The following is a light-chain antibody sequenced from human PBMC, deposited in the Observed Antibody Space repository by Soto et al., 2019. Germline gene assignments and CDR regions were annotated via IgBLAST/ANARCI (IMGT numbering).Light chain of an antibody. V-gene: IGLV1-40*01. CDR2: DNS. J-gene: IGLJ1*01. CDR3: QSYDISLSGYV. CDR1: SSNIGAGYD. Sequence: QSVLTQPPSVSGAPGQRVTIPCTGSSSNIGAGYDVHWYQQLPGTAPKLLIYDNSNRPSGVPDRFSGSKSGTSESLAITGLQAEDEADYYCQSYDISLSGYVFGTGTKVTVL.